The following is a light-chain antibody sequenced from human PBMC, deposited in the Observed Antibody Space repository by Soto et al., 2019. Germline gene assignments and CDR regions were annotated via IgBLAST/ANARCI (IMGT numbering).Light chain of an antibody. Sequence: QSVWTQPPSVSAAPGQKVTISCSGSSSNIGNNYVSWYQQLPGTAPKLLIYDNNKRPSGIPDRLSGSKSGTSATLGITGLQTGDEADYYCGTWDSSLSAGVFGGGTKLTVL. J-gene: IGLJ2*01. CDR2: DNN. V-gene: IGLV1-51*01. CDR1: SSNIGNNY. CDR3: GTWDSSLSAGV.